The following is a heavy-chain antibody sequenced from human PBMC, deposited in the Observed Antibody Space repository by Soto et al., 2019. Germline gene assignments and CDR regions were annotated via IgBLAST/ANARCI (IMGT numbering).Heavy chain of an antibody. CDR2: INANSGGI. CDR1: GYTFIDYY. D-gene: IGHD2-21*02. CDR3: ARGPVTAWDNWFDL. Sequence: QVQLVQSGAEVKKPGASVKVSCKTSGYTFIDYYIHWVRQAPGQGLEWMGWINANSGGINYAQKFQGWVTLTRDTSISTAYMELNTDDTAVYYCARGPVTAWDNWFDLWGQGTLVTVSS. J-gene: IGHJ5*02. V-gene: IGHV1-2*04.